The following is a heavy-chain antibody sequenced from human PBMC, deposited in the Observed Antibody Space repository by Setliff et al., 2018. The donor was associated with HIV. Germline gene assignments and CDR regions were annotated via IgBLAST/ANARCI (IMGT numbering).Heavy chain of an antibody. J-gene: IGHJ6*02. V-gene: IGHV3-20*04. CDR1: GFTFDDYG. CDR2: INWNGGST. Sequence: ETLSLSCAASGFTFDDYGMSWVRQAPGKGLEWVSGINWNGGSTGYADSVKGRFTISRDNAKNSLYLQMNSLRAEDTALYYCASSLRYDSSGYYYYGMDVWGQGTTVTVSS. D-gene: IGHD3-22*01. CDR3: ASSLRYDSSGYYYYGMDV.